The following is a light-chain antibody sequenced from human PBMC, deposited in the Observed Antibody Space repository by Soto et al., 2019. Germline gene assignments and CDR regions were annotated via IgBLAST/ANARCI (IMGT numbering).Light chain of an antibody. CDR3: QQYANWPRT. Sequence: EIVRTQCRASVSMSVGARATLSSRASQSVSRKLVWYQQKPGQAPRLLIYGASTRATGIPERFSGSGSGTEFTLTISSLQSEDFAVYYCQQYANWPRTFGQGTKVDIK. CDR2: GAS. CDR1: QSVSRK. J-gene: IGKJ1*01. V-gene: IGKV3D-15*01.